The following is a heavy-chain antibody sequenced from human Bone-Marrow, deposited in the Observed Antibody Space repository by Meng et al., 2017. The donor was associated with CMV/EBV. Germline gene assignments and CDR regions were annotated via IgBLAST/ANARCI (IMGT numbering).Heavy chain of an antibody. D-gene: IGHD2-2*01. CDR1: GYTFTSYG. Sequence: ASVKVSCKASGYTFTSYGISWVRQAPGQGLEWMGWISAYNGNTNYAQKLQGRVTMPTDTSTSTAYMELRSLRSDDTAVYYCARDRGYCSSTSCYVRVGYYYYGMDVWGQGTTVTVSS. V-gene: IGHV1-18*01. CDR2: ISAYNGNT. J-gene: IGHJ6*02. CDR3: ARDRGYCSSTSCYVRVGYYYYGMDV.